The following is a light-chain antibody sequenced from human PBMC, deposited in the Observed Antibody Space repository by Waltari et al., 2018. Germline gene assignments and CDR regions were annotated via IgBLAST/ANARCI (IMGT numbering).Light chain of an antibody. CDR1: RSDVGIYHL. CDR2: EGS. J-gene: IGLJ1*01. Sequence: QSALTQPASVSGSPGQSITISCTGTRSDVGIYHLVSWYQQHPGKAPKLMIYEGSKRPSGVSNRFSGSKTGNTASLTISGLQAEDEADYYCCSYAGSPFVFGTGTKVTVL. V-gene: IGLV2-23*01. CDR3: CSYAGSPFV.